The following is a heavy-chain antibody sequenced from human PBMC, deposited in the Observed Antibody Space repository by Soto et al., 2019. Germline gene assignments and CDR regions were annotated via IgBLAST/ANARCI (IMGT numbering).Heavy chain of an antibody. CDR2: IYYSGST. V-gene: IGHV4-31*03. Sequence: SETLSLTCTVSGGSISSGGYYWSWIRQHPGKGLEWIGYIYYSGSTYYNPSLKSRVTISVDTSKNQFSLKLSSVTAADTAVYYCARGRTPLAGHFDYWGQGTLVTVSS. CDR1: GGSISSGGYY. D-gene: IGHD6-13*01. CDR3: ARGRTPLAGHFDY. J-gene: IGHJ4*02.